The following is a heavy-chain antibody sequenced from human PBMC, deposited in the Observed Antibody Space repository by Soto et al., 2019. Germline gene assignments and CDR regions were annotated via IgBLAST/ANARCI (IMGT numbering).Heavy chain of an antibody. Sequence: EVQLVESGGGVVKPGGSLRLSCAASGFTFSSYSMNWVRQAPGKGLEWVSSISSSSSYIYYADSVKGRFTISRDNATNSLYLQMNSLRSEDTAVYYCARGPYGSESYYYYGMDVWGQGTTVTVSS. CDR2: ISSSSSYI. CDR3: ARGPYGSESYYYYGMDV. CDR1: GFTFSSYS. D-gene: IGHD3-10*01. V-gene: IGHV3-21*01. J-gene: IGHJ6*02.